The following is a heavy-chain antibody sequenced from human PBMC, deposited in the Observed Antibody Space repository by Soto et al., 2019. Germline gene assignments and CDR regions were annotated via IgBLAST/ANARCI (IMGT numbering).Heavy chain of an antibody. CDR2: IYRTGST. CDR1: GGSFTSNNW. V-gene: IGHV4-4*02. CDR3: ASRDPGTSVDY. Sequence: SETLSLTCAVSGGSFTSNNWWTWVRQPPGQGLEWIGEIYRTGSTNYNPSLKSRVTISLDKSENQFSLKVTSLTTADTAVYYCASRDPGTSVDYWGQGTLVTVYS. D-gene: IGHD1-7*01. J-gene: IGHJ4*02.